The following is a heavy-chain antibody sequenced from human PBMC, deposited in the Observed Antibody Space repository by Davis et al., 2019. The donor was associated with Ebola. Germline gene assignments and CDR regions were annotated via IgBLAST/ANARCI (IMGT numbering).Heavy chain of an antibody. Sequence: SGPTLVKPTETLTLTCTVSGFSLSNARMGVSWIRQPLGKALEWLAHIFSNDEKSYSTSLKSRLTISKDTSKSQVVLTMTNMDPVDTATYYCARIEGYDFWVGYYGMDVWGQGTTVTVSS. D-gene: IGHD3-3*01. V-gene: IGHV2-26*01. CDR1: GFSLSNARMG. CDR2: IFSNDEK. J-gene: IGHJ6*02. CDR3: ARIEGYDFWVGYYGMDV.